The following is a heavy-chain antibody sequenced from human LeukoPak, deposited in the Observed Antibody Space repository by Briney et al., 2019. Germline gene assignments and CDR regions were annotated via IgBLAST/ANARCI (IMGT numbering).Heavy chain of an antibody. D-gene: IGHD6-13*01. V-gene: IGHV3-23*01. CDR2: ISGSGGST. J-gene: IGHJ4*02. Sequence: GGSLRLSCAASGFTFSSYAMSWVRQAPGKGLEWVPAISGSGGSTYYADSVKGRFTISRDNSKNTLYLQMNSLRAEDTAVYYCAKDAGGRIAAAGTAYFDYWGQGTLVTVSS. CDR1: GFTFSSYA. CDR3: AKDAGGRIAAAGTAYFDY.